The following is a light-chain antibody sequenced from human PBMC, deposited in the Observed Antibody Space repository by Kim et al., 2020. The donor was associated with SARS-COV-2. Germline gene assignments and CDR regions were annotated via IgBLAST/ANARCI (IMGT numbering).Light chain of an antibody. CDR1: QSISSW. V-gene: IGKV1-5*03. CDR2: KAS. Sequence: DMQMTQSPSTLSASVGVRVTITCRASQSISSWLAWYQQKPGKAPKLLIYKASSLESGVPSRFSGSGSGTEFTLTISSLQPDDFATYYCQQYNGLFGQGTKLEI. J-gene: IGKJ2*01. CDR3: QQYNGL.